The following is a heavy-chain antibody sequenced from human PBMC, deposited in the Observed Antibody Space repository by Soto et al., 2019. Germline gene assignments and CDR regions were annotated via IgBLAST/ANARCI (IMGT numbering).Heavy chain of an antibody. V-gene: IGHV4-39*01. CDR2: IYYSGST. J-gene: IGHJ4*02. Sequence: SETLSLTCTVSGGSISSSSYYWGWIRQPPGKGLEWIGSIYYSGSTYYNPSLKSRVTISVDTSKNQFSLKLSSVTAADAAVYYCASPTLVTTVTTGGGYFDYWGQGTLVTVSS. CDR3: ASPTLVTTVTTGGGYFDY. CDR1: GGSISSSSYY. D-gene: IGHD4-17*01.